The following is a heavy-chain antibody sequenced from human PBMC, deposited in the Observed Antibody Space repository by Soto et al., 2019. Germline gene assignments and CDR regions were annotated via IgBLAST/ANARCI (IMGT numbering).Heavy chain of an antibody. V-gene: IGHV1-3*01. CDR1: GYTFTSYA. J-gene: IGHJ5*02. Sequence: ASGKVSCTASGYTFTSYAMHWVRQAPGQRLEWMGWINAGNGNTKYSQKFQGRVTITRDTSASTAYMELSSLRSEDTAVYYCARELGGGPDHCGQGTLATVPS. CDR2: INAGNGNT. CDR3: ARELGGGPDH. D-gene: IGHD3-10*01.